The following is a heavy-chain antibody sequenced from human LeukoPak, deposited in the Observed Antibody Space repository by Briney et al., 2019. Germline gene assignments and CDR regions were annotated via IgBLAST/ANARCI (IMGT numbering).Heavy chain of an antibody. D-gene: IGHD7-27*01. V-gene: IGHV3-33*01. CDR3: ARDLGMGNWFDP. CDR2: IWYDGSNK. CDR1: GFTFSSYG. J-gene: IGHJ5*02. Sequence: PGGSLRLSCAASGFTFSSYGMHWVRQAPGKGLEWVAVIWYDGSNKYYADSVKGRFTISRDNSKNTLYLQMNSLRAEDTAAYYCARDLGMGNWFDPWGQGTLVTVSS.